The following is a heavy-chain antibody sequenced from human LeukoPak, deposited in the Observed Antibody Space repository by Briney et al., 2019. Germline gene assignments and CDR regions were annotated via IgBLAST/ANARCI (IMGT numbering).Heavy chain of an antibody. CDR3: ARDSSSWYSLGPGKNWFDP. J-gene: IGHJ5*02. CDR1: GFTFSSYE. D-gene: IGHD6-13*01. CDR2: ISSSGSTI. Sequence: QSGGSLRLSCAASGFTFSSYEMNWVRQAPGKGLEWVSYISSSGSTIYYADSVKGRFTISRDNAKNSLYLQMNSLRAEDTAVYYCARDSSSWYSLGPGKNWFDPWGQGTLVTVSS. V-gene: IGHV3-48*03.